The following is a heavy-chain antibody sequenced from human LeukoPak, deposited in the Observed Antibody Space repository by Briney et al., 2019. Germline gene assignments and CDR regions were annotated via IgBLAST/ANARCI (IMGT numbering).Heavy chain of an antibody. V-gene: IGHV3-7*03. Sequence: GGSLRLSCAASGFIFSSYWMSWVRQTPGKGLEWVANIKQDGGEKNYVDSVKGRFTISRDNAKNSLYLQMNSLRAEDTAVYYCVRDHRGTFDYWGQGTLVTVSS. D-gene: IGHD3-10*01. CDR1: GFIFSSYW. CDR3: VRDHRGTFDY. J-gene: IGHJ4*02. CDR2: IKQDGGEK.